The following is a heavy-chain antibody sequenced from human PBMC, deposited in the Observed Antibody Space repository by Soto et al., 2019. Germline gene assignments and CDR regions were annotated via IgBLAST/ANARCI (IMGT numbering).Heavy chain of an antibody. CDR3: ASPTSIAAAGTSWFDP. CDR2: IIPIFGTA. Sequence: ASVKFSCKASGGTFSSYAISWVRQAPGQGLEWMGGIIPIFGTANYAQKFQGRVTITADKSTSTAYMELSSLRSEDTAVYYCASPTSIAAAGTSWFDPWGQGTLVTVSS. D-gene: IGHD6-13*01. CDR1: GGTFSSYA. V-gene: IGHV1-69*06. J-gene: IGHJ5*02.